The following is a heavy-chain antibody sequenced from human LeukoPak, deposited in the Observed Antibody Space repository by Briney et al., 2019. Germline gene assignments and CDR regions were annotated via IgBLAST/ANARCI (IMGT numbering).Heavy chain of an antibody. CDR2: ISNSGTTI. CDR3: ARPGYSYGHFDN. Sequence: PGGSLRLSCAAPGFTLSHYYMSWIRQAPGKGLEWISHISNSGTTIEYADSVKGRFTISRDNAKNSLYLQMYDLRAEDTAVYYCARPGYSYGHFDNWGQGTPVTVSS. V-gene: IGHV3-11*04. D-gene: IGHD5-18*01. CDR1: GFTLSHYY. J-gene: IGHJ4*02.